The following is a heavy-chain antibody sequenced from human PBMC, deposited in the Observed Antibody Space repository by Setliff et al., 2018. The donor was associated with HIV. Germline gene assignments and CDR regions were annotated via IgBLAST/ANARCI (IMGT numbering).Heavy chain of an antibody. J-gene: IGHJ6*02. CDR2: IYYSGST. V-gene: IGHV4-59*01. CDR3: ARSRTSSGYYGVTGYGMDV. D-gene: IGHD3-22*01. Sequence: TLSLPCTVSGGSISSDYWSWIRQPPGKGLEWVGYIYYSGSTNYNPSLKSRVTISVATSKNQFSLKLNSVTTADTAVYYCARSRTSSGYYGVTGYGMDVWGQGTTVTVSS. CDR1: GGSISSDY.